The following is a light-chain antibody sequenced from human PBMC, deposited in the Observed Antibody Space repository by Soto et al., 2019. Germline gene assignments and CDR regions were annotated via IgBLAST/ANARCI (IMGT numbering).Light chain of an antibody. CDR1: SGHSSYT. Sequence: QPVLTQSPSASASLGASVQLTCTLSSGHSSYTIAWHQQRPKKGPRYLMRVNSDGSHNKGDGIPDRFSGSSSGTERYLTISSLQSEDEADYYCQTWASGIWVFGGGTKLTVL. CDR2: VNSDGSH. V-gene: IGLV4-69*01. J-gene: IGLJ3*02. CDR3: QTWASGIWV.